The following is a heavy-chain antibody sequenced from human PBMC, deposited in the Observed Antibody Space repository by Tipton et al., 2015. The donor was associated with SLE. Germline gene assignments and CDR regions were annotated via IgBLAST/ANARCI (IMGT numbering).Heavy chain of an antibody. CDR1: GGSISSSSYY. CDR3: ARVGVLWFGENDAFDI. CDR2: INHSGST. D-gene: IGHD3-10*01. V-gene: IGHV4-39*07. J-gene: IGHJ3*02. Sequence: TLSLTCTVSGGSISSSSYYWGWIRQPPGKGLEWIGEINHSGSTNYNPSLKSRVTISVDTSKNQFSLKLSSVTAADTAVYYCARVGVLWFGENDAFDIWGQGTMVTVSS.